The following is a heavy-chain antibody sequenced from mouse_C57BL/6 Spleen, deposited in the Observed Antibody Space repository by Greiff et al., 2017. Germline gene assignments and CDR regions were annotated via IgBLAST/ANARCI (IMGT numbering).Heavy chain of an antibody. J-gene: IGHJ2*01. D-gene: IGHD4-1*01. CDR1: GYSFTSYY. V-gene: IGHV1-66*01. CDR2: IYPGSGNT. CDR3: ARFWDVADY. Sequence: QVQLQQSGPELVKPGASVKISCKASGYSFTSYYIHWVKQRPGQGLEWIGWIYPGSGNTKYNEKFKGKATLTADTASSTAYMQLSSLTSEDSAVYYCARFWDVADYWGQGTTLTVSS.